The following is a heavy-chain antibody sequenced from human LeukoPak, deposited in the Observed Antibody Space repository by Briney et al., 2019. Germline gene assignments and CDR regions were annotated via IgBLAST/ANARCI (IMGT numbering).Heavy chain of an antibody. CDR1: VATVTIYA. J-gene: IGHJ4*02. D-gene: IGHD6-19*01. Sequence: GASVTVSFTSSVATVTIYAISWVRQSPGQGLEWMRGIIPIFGTANYAQKFQGRVTITADESTSTAYMELSSLRSEDTAVYYCARNFNDGSGWFNWGQGTLVSVSS. CDR2: IIPIFGTA. CDR3: ARNFNDGSGWFN. V-gene: IGHV1-69*13.